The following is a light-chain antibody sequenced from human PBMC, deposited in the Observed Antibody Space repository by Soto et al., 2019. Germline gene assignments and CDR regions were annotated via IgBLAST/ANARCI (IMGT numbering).Light chain of an antibody. CDR2: AAS. J-gene: IGKJ2*01. CDR3: QQSYSTPYT. V-gene: IGKV1-39*01. CDR1: QSISSY. Sequence: DIQMTQSPSSLSASVGDRVTITCRASQSISSYLNWYQQKPGKAPKLLTYAASILQSGVPSRFSGSGSGTDFTLASSSLRPEDFATYYCQQSYSTPYTFGQGTKLEIK.